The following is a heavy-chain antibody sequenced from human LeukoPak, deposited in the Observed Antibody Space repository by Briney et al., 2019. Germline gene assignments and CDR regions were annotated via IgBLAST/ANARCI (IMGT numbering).Heavy chain of an antibody. CDR1: GFIVSSTY. D-gene: IGHD4-11*01. CDR2: IYYGGGT. Sequence: GGSLRLSCAASGFIVSSTYMNWVRQAPGKGLEWVSVIYYGGGTYYTDSVKGRFTISRDNSKNTLYLQMNSLRAEDTAVYYCARDYSNYGGAFDIWGQGTMVTVSS. CDR3: ARDYSNYGGAFDI. J-gene: IGHJ3*02. V-gene: IGHV3-53*01.